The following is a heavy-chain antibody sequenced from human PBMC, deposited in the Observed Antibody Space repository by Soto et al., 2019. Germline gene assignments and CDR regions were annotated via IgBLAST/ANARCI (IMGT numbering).Heavy chain of an antibody. Sequence: SVKVSCKASGGTFSSYAISWVRQAPGQGLEWMGGIIPIFGTANYAQKFQGRVTITADESTSTAYMELSSLRSEDTAVYYCACSITMVRGVMAASYYYYYGMDVWGQGTTVTVSS. D-gene: IGHD3-10*01. CDR1: GGTFSSYA. CDR2: IIPIFGTA. V-gene: IGHV1-69*13. J-gene: IGHJ6*02. CDR3: ACSITMVRGVMAASYYYYYGMDV.